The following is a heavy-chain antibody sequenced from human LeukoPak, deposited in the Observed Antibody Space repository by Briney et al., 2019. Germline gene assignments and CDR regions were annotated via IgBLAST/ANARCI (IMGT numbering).Heavy chain of an antibody. D-gene: IGHD1-7*01. Sequence: VRSLRLSCAASGFTFSSYWTHSVCQAPGKGLGWVSRINSNGSSTSYADSVKGRFTISRENAENTLYLQMNSLRAEDTAVYYCARALYNGNYGGLGAFDIWGQGTMVTVSS. CDR1: GFTFSSYW. V-gene: IGHV3-74*01. CDR3: ARALYNGNYGGLGAFDI. CDR2: INSNGSST. J-gene: IGHJ3*02.